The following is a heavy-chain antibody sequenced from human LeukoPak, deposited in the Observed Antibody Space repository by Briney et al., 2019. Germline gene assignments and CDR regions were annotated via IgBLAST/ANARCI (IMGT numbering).Heavy chain of an antibody. CDR3: VKDIQLST. Sequence: GGSLRLSCITSGFTFSTYDMHWVRQAPGKGLEWVSSIGSSSSSIYYADSVKGRFTISRDNFNHTLSLQMNSLRVEDTAIYYCVKDIQLSTWGLGTMVTVSS. J-gene: IGHJ3*01. CDR1: GFTFSTYD. D-gene: IGHD5-24*01. CDR2: IGSSSSSI. V-gene: IGHV3-21*04.